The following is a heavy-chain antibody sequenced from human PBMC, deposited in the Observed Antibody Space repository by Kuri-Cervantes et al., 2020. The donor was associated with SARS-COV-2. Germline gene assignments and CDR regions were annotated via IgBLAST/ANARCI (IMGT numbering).Heavy chain of an antibody. D-gene: IGHD2-15*01. Sequence: ASVKVSCKASAYTFTSYGISWVRQAPGQELEWMAWIDCYNGRTEYARTLQGRLTVTTDASTSTAYMGLRSLRSDDTAVYYCVRDPNCSAGNCYFDYWGQGTQVTVSS. J-gene: IGHJ4*02. V-gene: IGHV1-18*01. CDR3: VRDPNCSAGNCYFDY. CDR2: IDCYNGRT. CDR1: AYTFTSYG.